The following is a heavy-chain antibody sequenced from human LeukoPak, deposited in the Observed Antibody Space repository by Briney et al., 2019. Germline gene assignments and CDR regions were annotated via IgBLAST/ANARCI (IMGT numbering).Heavy chain of an antibody. J-gene: IGHJ3*02. V-gene: IGHV4-30-2*01. D-gene: IGHD6-6*01. CDR1: GGSISSGGYY. CDR3: ARSSQGYGAFDI. CDR2: IYHSGST. Sequence: SETLSLTCTVSGGSISSGGYYWSWIRQPPGKGLEWIGYIYHSGSTYYNPSLKSRVTISVDRSKNQFSLKLSSVTAADTAVYYCARSSQGYGAFDIWGQGTMATVSS.